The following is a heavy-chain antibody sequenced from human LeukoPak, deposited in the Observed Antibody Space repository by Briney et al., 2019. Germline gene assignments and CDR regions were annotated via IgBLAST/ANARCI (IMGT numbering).Heavy chain of an antibody. Sequence: GGSLRLSCKASGFSFSNYYMNWVRQAPGKGLEWLSHINGRGGIINYADSVKGRFTISRDNARNSLDLHMSSLGAEDTAVYYCARGGRYAYFLDYWGQGTLVTVSS. D-gene: IGHD3-16*01. V-gene: IGHV3-48*04. J-gene: IGHJ4*02. CDR3: ARGGRYAYFLDY. CDR1: GFSFSNYY. CDR2: INGRGGII.